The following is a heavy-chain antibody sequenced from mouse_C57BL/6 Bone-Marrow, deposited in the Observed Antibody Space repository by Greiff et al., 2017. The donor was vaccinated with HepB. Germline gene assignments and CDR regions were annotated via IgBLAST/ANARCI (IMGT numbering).Heavy chain of an antibody. CDR2: IDPSDSYT. V-gene: IGHV1-50*01. Sequence: QVQLQQPGAELVKPGASVKLSCKASGYTFTSYWMQWVKQRPGQGLEWIGEIDPSDSYTNYNQKFKGKATLTVDTSSSTAYMQLSSLASEDSAVYYGGRGDYWGQGTLVTVSA. D-gene: IGHD3-3*01. CDR3: GRGDY. J-gene: IGHJ3*01. CDR1: GYTFTSYW.